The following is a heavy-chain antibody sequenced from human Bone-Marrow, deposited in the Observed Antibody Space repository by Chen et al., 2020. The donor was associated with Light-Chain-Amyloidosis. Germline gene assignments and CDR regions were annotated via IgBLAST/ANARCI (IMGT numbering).Heavy chain of an antibody. CDR1: GFNFSSFG. CDR2: VSGSTVST. D-gene: IGHD3-10*01. CDR3: TRKGGYFDF. J-gene: IGHJ4*02. V-gene: IGHV3-23*04. Sequence: EVQLVESGGGLVQPGGSLRLSCAPSGFNFSSFGMSWVRQAPGKGLEWVSTVSGSTVSTYYAGAVKGRCIISRDNSKSTLYLQMNSLRAGDTAVYVCTRKGGYFDFWGQGSLVTVSS.